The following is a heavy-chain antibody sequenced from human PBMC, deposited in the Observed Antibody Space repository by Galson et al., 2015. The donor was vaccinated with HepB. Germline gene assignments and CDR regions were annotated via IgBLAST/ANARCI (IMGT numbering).Heavy chain of an antibody. Sequence: SCKASGGTFSSYAISWVRQAPGQGLEWMGGIIPIFGTANYAQKFQGRVTITADESTSTAYMELSSLRSEDTAVYYCARDARGVGDSSGYYYDTFDIWGQGTMVTVSS. D-gene: IGHD3-22*01. J-gene: IGHJ3*02. CDR2: IIPIFGTA. CDR3: ARDARGVGDSSGYYYDTFDI. V-gene: IGHV1-69*01. CDR1: GGTFSSYA.